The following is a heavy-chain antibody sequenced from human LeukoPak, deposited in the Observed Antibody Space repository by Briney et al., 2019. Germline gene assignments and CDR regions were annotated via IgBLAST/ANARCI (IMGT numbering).Heavy chain of an antibody. J-gene: IGHJ4*02. CDR1: GGSINSYY. CDR2: MYSSGST. D-gene: IGHD4-23*01. V-gene: IGHV4-4*07. Sequence: SETLSLTCTVSGGSINSYYWTWIRQSAGKGLEWIGRMYSSGSTDYNPSLKSRVSMSVDTSKNQFSVKLTSVTAADTAVYYCARGGKATVVTMWGQGILVTVSS. CDR3: ARGGKATVVTM.